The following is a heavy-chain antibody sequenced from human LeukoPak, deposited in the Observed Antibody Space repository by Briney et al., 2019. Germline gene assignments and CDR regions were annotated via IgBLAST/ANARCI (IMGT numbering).Heavy chain of an antibody. CDR3: VRSCYRGHCPYFFDS. V-gene: IGHV3-7*01. CDR1: GFTFSTYW. CDR2: IKKDDVKR. Sequence: QTGGSLRLSCAASGFTFSTYWMTWVRQAPGTGLEWVSTIKKDDVKRHLVDSVKGRFFISRDNAKNSLYLQMNSLTAEDTAVYYFVRSCYRGHCPYFFDSWGQGTLITVS. J-gene: IGHJ4*02. D-gene: IGHD3-10*01.